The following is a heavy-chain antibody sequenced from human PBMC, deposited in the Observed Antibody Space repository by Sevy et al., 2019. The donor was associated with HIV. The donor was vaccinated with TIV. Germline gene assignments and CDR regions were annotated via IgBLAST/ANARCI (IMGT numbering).Heavy chain of an antibody. CDR2: ISSSSTI. J-gene: IGHJ4*02. Sequence: GGSLRLSCAASGFMFSSYEMNWVRQAPGKGLEWILYISSSSTIYYADSVKGRFTISRENAKNSLYLQMNSLRTDDTAVYYCARDLPPSATTVAHFDYWGPGTLVTVSS. CDR1: GFMFSSYE. V-gene: IGHV3-48*03. CDR3: ARDLPPSATTVAHFDY. D-gene: IGHD4-17*01.